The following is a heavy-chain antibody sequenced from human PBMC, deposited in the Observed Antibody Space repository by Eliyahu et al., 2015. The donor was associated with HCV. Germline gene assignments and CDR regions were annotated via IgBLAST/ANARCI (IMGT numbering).Heavy chain of an antibody. V-gene: IGHV1-46*01. CDR1: GYTFMSYQ. J-gene: IGHJ4*02. Sequence: QVQVVQSGAEVKKPGASVKVSCKASGYTFMSYQMHWVRXAPGQGLEWLGIINPRGGSARYARKFEGRVTLTRETSTNTVYMELSSLRSDDTAVYYCARAGDGDSPYVLTYWGQGTLVTVSS. D-gene: IGHD2-21*01. CDR2: INPRGGSA. CDR3: ARAGDGDSPYVLTY.